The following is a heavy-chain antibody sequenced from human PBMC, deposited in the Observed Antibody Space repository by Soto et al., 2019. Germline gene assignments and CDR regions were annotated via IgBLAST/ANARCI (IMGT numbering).Heavy chain of an antibody. V-gene: IGHV4-59*01. J-gene: IGHJ4*02. Sequence: KLPETLSLTCTVSGGSMRNYFWTWIRQTPGKGLEWIGYIHYSGTTSFFPSYNPSLRSRVTISEDTSKNQFSLKLLSVTTADTAVYFCAAGEASSRNLAPYYLDFWGQGTLVTVSS. D-gene: IGHD6-13*01. CDR1: GGSMRNYF. CDR3: AAGEASSRNLAPYYLDF. CDR2: IHYSGTT.